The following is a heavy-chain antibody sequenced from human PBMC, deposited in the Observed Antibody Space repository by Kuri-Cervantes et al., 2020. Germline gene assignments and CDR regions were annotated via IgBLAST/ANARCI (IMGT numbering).Heavy chain of an antibody. J-gene: IGHJ4*02. Sequence: ASVKVSCKPSGYAFISYGIAWVRQAPGQGLEWMGWISAYNGNTNYAQNLQGRVTMTTDTSTGTAYMEVRSLRSDDTAVYYCARDGLYHYDYWGQGTLVTVSS. D-gene: IGHD3-16*01. V-gene: IGHV1-18*01. CDR1: GYAFISYG. CDR2: ISAYNGNT. CDR3: ARDGLYHYDY.